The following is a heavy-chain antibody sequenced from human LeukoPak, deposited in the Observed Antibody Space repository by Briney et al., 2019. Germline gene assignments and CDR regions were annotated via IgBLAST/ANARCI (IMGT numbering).Heavy chain of an antibody. D-gene: IGHD4-23*01. Sequence: GGSLRLSCAVSGFSVTSTYMNWVRQAPGKGLEWVSTIYISAGTHYADSVKGRFIVSRDNSKNTVYLQMNSLRAEDTAVYYCARTSPLFSRTTVAEGDYWGQGTLVTVSS. CDR3: ARTSPLFSRTTVAEGDY. J-gene: IGHJ4*02. CDR2: IYISAGT. V-gene: IGHV3-66*01. CDR1: GFSVTSTY.